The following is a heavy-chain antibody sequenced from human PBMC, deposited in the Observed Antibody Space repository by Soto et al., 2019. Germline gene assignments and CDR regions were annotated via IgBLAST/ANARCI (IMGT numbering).Heavy chain of an antibody. V-gene: IGHV1-69*12. J-gene: IGHJ6*02. CDR1: GGTFSSYA. Sequence: QVQLVQSGAEVKKPGSSVKVSCKASGGTFSSYAISWVRQAPGQGLEWMGGIIPIFGTADYAQKFXGXVXLTADESTSTAYMELSSLRSEDTAVYYCACTVSNYYYYGMDVWGQGTTVTVSS. CDR2: IIPIFGTA. D-gene: IGHD2-8*01. CDR3: ACTVSNYYYYGMDV.